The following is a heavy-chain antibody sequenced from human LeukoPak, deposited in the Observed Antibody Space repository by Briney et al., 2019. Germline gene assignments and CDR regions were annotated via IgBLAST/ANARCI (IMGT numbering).Heavy chain of an antibody. CDR3: ARPPNYGGNAPFDY. CDR1: GFTFSSYS. Sequence: GGSLRLSCAASGFTFSSYSMNWVRQAPGKGLEWVSSISSSSSYIYYADSVKGRFTISRDNAKNSLYLQMNSLRAEDTAVYYCARPPNYGGNAPFDYWGQGTLVTVSS. D-gene: IGHD4-23*01. J-gene: IGHJ4*02. V-gene: IGHV3-21*01. CDR2: ISSSSSYI.